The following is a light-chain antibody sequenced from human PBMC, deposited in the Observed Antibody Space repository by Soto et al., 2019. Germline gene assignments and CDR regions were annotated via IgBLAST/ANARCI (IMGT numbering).Light chain of an antibody. CDR1: QSISSW. J-gene: IGKJ1*01. CDR3: QQYNSYPWT. Sequence: IQMTHSPSTLSASVGDIVTSTCRAIQSISSWLAWYQQKPGKAPKLLIYDASSLESGVPSRFSGSGSGTEFTLTISSLQPDDFATYYCQQYNSYPWTFGQGTKVDIK. V-gene: IGKV1-5*01. CDR2: DAS.